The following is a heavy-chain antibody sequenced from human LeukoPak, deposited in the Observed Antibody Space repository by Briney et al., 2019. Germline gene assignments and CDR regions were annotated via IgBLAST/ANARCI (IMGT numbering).Heavy chain of an antibody. CDR2: INPNSGGT. V-gene: IGHV1-2*02. CDR1: GYTFTGYY. J-gene: IGHJ6*02. CDR3: ARDYETIFGVVIMYYYYGMDV. Sequence: ASVKVSCKASGYTFTGYYMHWVRQAPGQGLEWMGWINPNSGGTNYAQKFQGRVTMTRGTSISTAYMELSRLRSDDTAVYYCARDYETIFGVVIMYYYYGMDVWGQGTTVTVSS. D-gene: IGHD3-3*01.